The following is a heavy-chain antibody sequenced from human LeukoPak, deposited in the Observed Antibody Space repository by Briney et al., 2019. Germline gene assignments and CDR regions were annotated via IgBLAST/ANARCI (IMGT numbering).Heavy chain of an antibody. CDR1: GFTFSSYA. J-gene: IGHJ4*02. V-gene: IGHV3-30-3*01. Sequence: PGRSLRLSCAASGFTFSSYAMHWVRQAPGKGLEWVAVISYDGSNKYYADSVKGRFTISRDNSKNTLYLQMNSLRAEDTAVYYCARDMGHLRFLEWLLTNTTGGFDYWGQGTPVTVSS. CDR2: ISYDGSNK. D-gene: IGHD3-3*01. CDR3: ARDMGHLRFLEWLLTNTTGGFDY.